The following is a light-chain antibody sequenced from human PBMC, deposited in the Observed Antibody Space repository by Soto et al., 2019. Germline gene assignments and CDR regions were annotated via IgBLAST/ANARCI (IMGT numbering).Light chain of an antibody. J-gene: IGLJ1*01. Sequence: QSVLTQPASVSGSPGQSITISFTVTSSDVVIYNLVSFYQQHPVKAPKLMIYDVSKRRSWFSSRFSVSNSGNTAALTISGXQAEHEDDYDCCSYAGSSTYVFGTGTKVTVL. CDR1: SSDVVIYNL. CDR3: CSYAGSSTYV. CDR2: DVS. V-gene: IGLV2-23*02.